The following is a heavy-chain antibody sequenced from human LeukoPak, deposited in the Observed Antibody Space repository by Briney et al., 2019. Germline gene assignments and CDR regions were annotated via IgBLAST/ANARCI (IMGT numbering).Heavy chain of an antibody. CDR1: GGSFSGYY. CDR3: ARQYYYDSSGCFDY. J-gene: IGHJ4*02. V-gene: IGHV4-34*01. D-gene: IGHD3-22*01. CDR2: INHSGST. Sequence: PSETLSLTCAVYGGSFSGYYWSWIRQPPGKGLEWIGEINHSGSTNYNPSLKSRVTISVDTSKNQFSLRLSSVTAADTAVYYCARQYYYDSSGCFDYWGQGTLVTVSS.